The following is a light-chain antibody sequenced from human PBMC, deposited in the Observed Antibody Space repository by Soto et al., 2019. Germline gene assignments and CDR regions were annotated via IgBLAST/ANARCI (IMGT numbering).Light chain of an antibody. CDR1: QSVLYSSNNKNY. V-gene: IGKV4-1*01. CDR3: QQYYNIHQT. Sequence: DIVMTQSPDSLAVSLAERAAINCKSSQSVLYSSNNKNYLAWYQQKPGQPPKLLVYWASTRESGVPERFSGSGSRTDFTLTISNLQAEELAVYYLQQYYNIHQTFGQGTKVDIK. CDR2: WAS. J-gene: IGKJ1*01.